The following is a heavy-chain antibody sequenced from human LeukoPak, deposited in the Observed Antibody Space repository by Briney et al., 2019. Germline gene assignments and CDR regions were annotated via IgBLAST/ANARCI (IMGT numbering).Heavy chain of an antibody. J-gene: IGHJ4*02. CDR1: GGSISSGGYY. V-gene: IGHV4-31*03. D-gene: IGHD3-10*01. CDR3: ASADHYGSDQYYFDY. CDR2: IYYSGST. Sequence: SQTLSLTCTVSGGSISSGGYYWSWIRQHPGKGLEWIGYIYYSGSTSYNPFLKSRVTISVDTSKNQFSLKLSSVTAADTAVYYCASADHYGSDQYYFDYWGQGTLVTVSS.